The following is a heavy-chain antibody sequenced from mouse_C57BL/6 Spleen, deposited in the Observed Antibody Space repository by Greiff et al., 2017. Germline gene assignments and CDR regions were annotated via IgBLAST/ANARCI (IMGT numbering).Heavy chain of an antibody. V-gene: IGHV7-1*01. J-gene: IGHJ1*03. Sequence: DVKLVESGGGLVQSGRSLRLSCATSGFTFSDFYMEWVRQAPGKGLEWIAASRNKANDYTTEYSASVKGRFIVSRDTAQSILYLQMNALRAEDTAIYYCARDDYYGRAYFDVWGTGTTVTVSS. CDR2: SRNKANDYTT. CDR3: ARDDYYGRAYFDV. CDR1: GFTFSDFY. D-gene: IGHD1-1*01.